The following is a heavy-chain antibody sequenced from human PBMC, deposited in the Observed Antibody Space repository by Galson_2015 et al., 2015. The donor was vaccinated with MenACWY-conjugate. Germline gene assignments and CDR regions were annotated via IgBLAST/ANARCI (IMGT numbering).Heavy chain of an antibody. CDR2: IKADGSFS. V-gene: IGHV3-74*01. CDR1: GFTFNNYW. D-gene: IGHD1-1*01. J-gene: IGHJ4*02. Sequence: SLRLSCAASGFTFNNYWMHWVRQPPGKGLGWISHIKADGSFSNYADSVKGRFTISTDNAKNMVYLQMDGLGDEDTAVYFCARDNNWSFDSWGQGTLVTVSS. CDR3: ARDNNWSFDS.